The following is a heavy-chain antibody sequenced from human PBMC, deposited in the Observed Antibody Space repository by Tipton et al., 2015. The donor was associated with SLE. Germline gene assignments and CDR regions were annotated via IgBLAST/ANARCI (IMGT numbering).Heavy chain of an antibody. CDR3: ARHDYGDYGYFDY. V-gene: IGHV4-39*01. D-gene: IGHD4-17*01. J-gene: IGHJ4*02. Sequence: TLSLTCTVSGGSISSSSYYWGWIRQPPGKGLEWIGSIYYSGSTYYNPSLNSRVTISIDTSKNQFSLKLSSVTAADTVVYYCARHDYGDYGYFDYWGQGTLVTVSS. CDR1: GGSISSSSYY. CDR2: IYYSGST.